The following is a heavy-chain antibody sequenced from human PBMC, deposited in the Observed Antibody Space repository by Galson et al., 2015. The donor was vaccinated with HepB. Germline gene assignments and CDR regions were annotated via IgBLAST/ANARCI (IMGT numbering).Heavy chain of an antibody. J-gene: IGHJ6*02. Sequence: SLRLSCAASGFTFSSYSMNWVRQAPGKGLEWVSSISSSSSYIYYADSVKGRFTISRDNAKNSLYLQMNSLRAEDTAVYYCARDGALWFGDSVNNYYYYYGMDVWGQGTTVTVS. CDR3: ARDGALWFGDSVNNYYYYYGMDV. V-gene: IGHV3-21*01. D-gene: IGHD3-10*01. CDR1: GFTFSSYS. CDR2: ISSSSSYI.